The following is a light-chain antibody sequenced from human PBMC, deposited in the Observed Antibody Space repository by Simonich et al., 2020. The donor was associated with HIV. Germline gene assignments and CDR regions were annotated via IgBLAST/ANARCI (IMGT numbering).Light chain of an antibody. CDR2: KAS. CDR3: QQYNSHSLT. V-gene: IGKV1-5*03. J-gene: IGKJ4*01. Sequence: DIQMTQSPATLSASVGDRVTITCRASQSISSWWAWYQQKPGKAPKLLIYKASSLASGVPSRFSGSGSGTEFTLTISSLQPDDFATYYCQQYNSHSLTFGGGTKVEIK. CDR1: QSISSW.